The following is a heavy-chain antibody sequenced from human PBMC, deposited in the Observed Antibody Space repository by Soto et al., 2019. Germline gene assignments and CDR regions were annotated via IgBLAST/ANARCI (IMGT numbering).Heavy chain of an antibody. CDR3: ARNILGGTTDY. Sequence: ASVKVSCKASGYSFTTYALHWVRQAPGQGLEWVGWINSVNDHTIYSEKFQGRVTITSDTSATTAYMELSSLTSEDTAIYYCARNILGGTTDYWGQGTLVTVSS. CDR2: INSVNDHT. D-gene: IGHD1-7*01. V-gene: IGHV1-3*01. CDR1: GYSFTTYA. J-gene: IGHJ4*02.